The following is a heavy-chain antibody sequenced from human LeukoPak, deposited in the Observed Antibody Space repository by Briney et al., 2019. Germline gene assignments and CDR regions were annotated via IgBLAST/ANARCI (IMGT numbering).Heavy chain of an antibody. D-gene: IGHD3-3*02. CDR1: GYTFTTYY. V-gene: IGHV1-18*01. Sequence: AASVKVSCKASGYTFTTYYITWVRQAPGQGLEWMGWISAYNGDTNYAQKVQGRVTMTTDTSTSTAYMELTSLLSDDTAMYYCARKPTALPADYWGQGTPVAVSS. J-gene: IGHJ4*02. CDR3: ARKPTALPADY. CDR2: ISAYNGDT.